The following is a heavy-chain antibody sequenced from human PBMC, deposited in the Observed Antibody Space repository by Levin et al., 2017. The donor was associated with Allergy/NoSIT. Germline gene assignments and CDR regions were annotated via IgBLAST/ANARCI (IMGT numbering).Heavy chain of an antibody. V-gene: IGHV3-69-1*01. CDR1: GFMFSGHN. CDR2: IDNTGHI. CDR3: ARDANLDFYMDY. J-gene: IGHJ4*02. Sequence: PGGSLRLSCAASGFMFSGHNMNWVRQAPGKGLEWVAYIDNTGHIHYADSVEGRFTISRDTANNLLYLQMNSLRADDAALYYCARDANLDFYMDYWGQGTLVTVSS. D-gene: IGHD3-3*01.